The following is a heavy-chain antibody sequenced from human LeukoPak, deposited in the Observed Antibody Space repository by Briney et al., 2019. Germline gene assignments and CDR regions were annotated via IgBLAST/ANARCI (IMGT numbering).Heavy chain of an antibody. J-gene: IGHJ6*02. V-gene: IGHV3-23*01. D-gene: IGHD2-2*01. CDR2: IGGSGANT. CDR1: VFAFSNYE. CDR3: ARADDCSSTSCYPFYYYYYGMDV. Sequence: GGSLRLSCTASVFAFSNYEMTWIRQAPGKGLDWVSNIGGSGANTYYADSVKGRFTISRDNSKNTLYLQMNSLRAEDTAVYYCARADDCSSTSCYPFYYYYYGMDVWGQGTTVTVSS.